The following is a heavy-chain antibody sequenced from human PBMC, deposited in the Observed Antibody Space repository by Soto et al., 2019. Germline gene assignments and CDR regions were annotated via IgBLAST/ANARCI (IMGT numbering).Heavy chain of an antibody. V-gene: IGHV3-21*01. CDR2: ISSSSSYI. CDR1: GFTFSSYS. CDR3: ARDQDHIVVVPAAIVEVWFDP. Sequence: EVQLVESGGGLVKPGGSLRLSCAASGFTFSSYSMNWVRQAPGKGLEWVSSISSSSSYIYYADSVKGRFTISRDNAKNSLYLQMNSLRAEDTAVYYCARDQDHIVVVPAAIVEVWFDPWGQGTLVTVSS. J-gene: IGHJ5*02. D-gene: IGHD2-2*01.